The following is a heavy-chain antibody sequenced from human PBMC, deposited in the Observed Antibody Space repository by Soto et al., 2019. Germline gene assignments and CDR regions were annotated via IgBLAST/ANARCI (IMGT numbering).Heavy chain of an antibody. CDR1: GESISSSSYY. J-gene: IGHJ4*02. Sequence: SETLSLTCIVSGESISSSSYYWGWIRQPPGKGLEWIGSIYYSGRTYYNPSFKSRVTISIDTSKNQFSLKLSSVTATDTAIYYCARQRSTVVTQAYFDHWGQGALVTVSS. CDR2: IYYSGRT. V-gene: IGHV4-39*01. D-gene: IGHD2-21*02. CDR3: ARQRSTVVTQAYFDH.